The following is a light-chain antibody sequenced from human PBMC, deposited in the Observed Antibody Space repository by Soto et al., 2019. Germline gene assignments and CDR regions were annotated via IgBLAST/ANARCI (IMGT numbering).Light chain of an antibody. Sequence: EIVLTQSPGTLSLSPGERATLSCRASQSVSNSYLAWYQQKPGQAPRLLIYGASSRATGIPDRFSGSGSGTDFTLTISSLQPDDFATYYCQQYNSYSWTFGQGTKVDIK. CDR1: QSVSNSY. V-gene: IGKV3-20*01. J-gene: IGKJ1*01. CDR3: QQYNSYSWT. CDR2: GAS.